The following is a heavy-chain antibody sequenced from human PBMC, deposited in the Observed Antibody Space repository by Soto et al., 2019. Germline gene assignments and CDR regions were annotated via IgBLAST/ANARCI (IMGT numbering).Heavy chain of an antibody. Sequence: QVQLQESGPGLLEPLETLSLTCSDSGVSLNSGHYYWVWVRQSPGKGLAWIASVYYDESTYYNPSLKSRVTISIDKPRNQFSLTLKSVTAADTAVYYCGKVLIGATRHADVDSWGQGARVTVSS. J-gene: IGHJ4*02. CDR3: GKVLIGATRHADVDS. V-gene: IGHV4-39*01. CDR1: GVSLNSGHYY. CDR2: VYYDEST. D-gene: IGHD2-15*01.